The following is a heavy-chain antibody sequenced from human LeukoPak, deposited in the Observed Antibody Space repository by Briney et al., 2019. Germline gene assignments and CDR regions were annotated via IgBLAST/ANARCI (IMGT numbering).Heavy chain of an antibody. CDR3: ARVPAASEIWFDP. CDR1: GYSISSGYY. Sequence: PSETLSLTCTVSGYSISSGYYWGWIRQPPGKGLEWIGSIYYSGSTYYNPSLKSRVTISVDTSKNQFSLKLSSVTAADTAVYYCARVPAASEIWFDPWGQGTLVTVSS. D-gene: IGHD2-2*01. CDR2: IYYSGST. V-gene: IGHV4-38-2*02. J-gene: IGHJ5*02.